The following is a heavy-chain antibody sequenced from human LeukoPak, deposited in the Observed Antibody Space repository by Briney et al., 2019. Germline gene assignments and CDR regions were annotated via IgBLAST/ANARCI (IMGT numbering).Heavy chain of an antibody. CDR3: ARNRFYSMDV. Sequence: GGSLRLSCAASEFTFSSYSMNWVRQAPGKGLEWVSYISSGGIGTIYYADSVKGRFTIFRDNAKKSPYLQMNNLRAEDTAVYYCARNRFYSMDVWGQGTTVTVSS. D-gene: IGHD2/OR15-2a*01. CDR2: ISSGGIGTI. J-gene: IGHJ6*02. V-gene: IGHV3-48*04. CDR1: EFTFSSYS.